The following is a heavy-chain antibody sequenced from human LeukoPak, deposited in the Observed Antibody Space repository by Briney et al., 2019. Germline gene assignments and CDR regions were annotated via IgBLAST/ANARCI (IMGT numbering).Heavy chain of an antibody. D-gene: IGHD3-10*01. V-gene: IGHV1-2*02. CDR2: INPNSGGT. J-gene: IGHJ4*02. CDR3: AKGWFGELSPLYFDY. Sequence: ASVTVSSTASGYTFTAYYMHWVRQAPGQGLEWMGWINPNSGGTNYAQKFQGRVTMTRDTSISTAYMELSRLRSDDTAVYYCAKGWFGELSPLYFDYWGQGTLVTVSS. CDR1: GYTFTAYY.